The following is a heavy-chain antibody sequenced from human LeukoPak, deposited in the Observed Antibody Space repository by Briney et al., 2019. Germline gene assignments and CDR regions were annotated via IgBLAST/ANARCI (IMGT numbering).Heavy chain of an antibody. CDR3: ARHGGKYSHSIDS. CDR2: IYLGDSDV. Sequence: GEPLKISGQGSGNSFTNSWIGWLRQMPEKGLEWMGIIYLGDSDVRYSPSFRGQVTISADKSISSAYLQWSSLKDSDTAMYYCARHGGKYSHSIDSWGQGTLVTVSS. CDR1: GNSFTNSW. J-gene: IGHJ4*02. D-gene: IGHD3-16*01. V-gene: IGHV5-51*01.